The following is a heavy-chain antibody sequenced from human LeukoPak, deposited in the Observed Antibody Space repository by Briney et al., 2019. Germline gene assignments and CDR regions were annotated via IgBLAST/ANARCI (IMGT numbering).Heavy chain of an antibody. CDR2: IYYSGST. J-gene: IGHJ6*02. CDR3: ARGLGCSSTSCSDYYYGMDV. D-gene: IGHD2-2*01. CDR1: GGSISSGGAY. V-gene: IGHV4-31*03. Sequence: PSQTLSLTCTVSGGSISSGGAYWSWIRQHPGKGLEWIGYIYYSGSTYYNPSLKSRVTISVDTSKNQFSPKLSSVTAADTAVYYCARGLGCSSTSCSDYYYGMDVWGQGTTVTVSS.